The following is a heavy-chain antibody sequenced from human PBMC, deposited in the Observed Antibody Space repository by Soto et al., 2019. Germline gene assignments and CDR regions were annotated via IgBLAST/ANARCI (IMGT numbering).Heavy chain of an antibody. J-gene: IGHJ4*02. Sequence: PGGSLRLSCAASGFTFSDYYMSWIRQAPGKGLEWVSYISSSSSYTNYADSVKGRFTISRDNAKNSLYLQMNSLRAEDTAVYYCARDSDDSSGYYLLGVYYFDYWGQGTLVTVSS. D-gene: IGHD3-22*01. CDR2: ISSSSSYT. CDR1: GFTFSDYY. V-gene: IGHV3-11*06. CDR3: ARDSDDSSGYYLLGVYYFDY.